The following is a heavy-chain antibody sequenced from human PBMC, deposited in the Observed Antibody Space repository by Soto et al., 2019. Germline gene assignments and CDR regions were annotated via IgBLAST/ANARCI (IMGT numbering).Heavy chain of an antibody. CDR2: IYFSGSI. V-gene: IGHV4-30-4*01. CDR1: GGSISSGNFY. D-gene: IGHD1-26*01. J-gene: IGHJ4*02. Sequence: VQLQESGPGLVRPSETLSLTCTVSGGSISSGNFYWSWIRQPPGKGLEWVGYIYFSGSISYSPSLKSRLTIALNTSNNHFSLTLTSVTAADTAVYYCAHDSHGGNTYFDLWGQGALVTVPS. CDR3: AHDSHGGNTYFDL.